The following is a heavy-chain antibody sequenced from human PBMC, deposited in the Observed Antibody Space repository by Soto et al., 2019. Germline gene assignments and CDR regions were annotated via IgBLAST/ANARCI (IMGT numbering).Heavy chain of an antibody. CDR1: GYTFTTYA. J-gene: IGHJ4*02. D-gene: IGHD3-9*01. V-gene: IGHV1-3*01. CDR3: AKLPQYDILTGYLNYFDY. Sequence: ASVKVSCKASGYTFTTYAMHWVRQAPGQRLEWMGWINAGAHYADSVKGRFTISRDNSKNSLYLHMNSLRAEDTAVYYCAKLPQYDILTGYLNYFDYWGQGTLVTVSP. CDR2: INAGA.